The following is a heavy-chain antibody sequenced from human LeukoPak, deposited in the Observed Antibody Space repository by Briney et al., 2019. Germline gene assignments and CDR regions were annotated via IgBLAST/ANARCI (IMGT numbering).Heavy chain of an antibody. CDR3: ARDPRHYGDPTFDY. CDR2: ISYDGSNK. Sequence: PGRSLRLSCAASGFTFSSYAMHWVRQAPGKGLEWVAVISYDGSNKYYADSVKGRFTISTDNSKNTLYLQMNSLRAEDTAVYYCARDPRHYGDPTFDYWGQGTLVSVS. J-gene: IGHJ4*02. D-gene: IGHD4-17*01. CDR1: GFTFSSYA. V-gene: IGHV3-30*01.